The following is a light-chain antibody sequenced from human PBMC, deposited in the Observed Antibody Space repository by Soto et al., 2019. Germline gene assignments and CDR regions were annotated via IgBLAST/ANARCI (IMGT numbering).Light chain of an antibody. CDR3: ISYTDRQSYL. Sequence: QSVLTQPASVSGSPGQSITISCNGTSSDISSYDHVAWYQQFPGKSPKLIIYAVSDRPSGVSDRFSGSKSGISASLTISGLQTEDEADYYCISYTDRQSYLFGTGTKVTVL. J-gene: IGLJ1*01. V-gene: IGLV2-14*03. CDR1: SSDISSYDH. CDR2: AVS.